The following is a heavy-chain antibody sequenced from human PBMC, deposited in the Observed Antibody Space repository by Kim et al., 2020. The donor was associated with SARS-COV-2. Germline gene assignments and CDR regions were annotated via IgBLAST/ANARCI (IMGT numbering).Heavy chain of an antibody. CDR2: ISSSSRYT. J-gene: IGHJ4*02. Sequence: GESLKISCAASGFTFGDYYMSWIRQAPGKGLEWVSYISSSSRYTNYANSVKGRFTISRDDAKNSLYLQMNSLRAEDTAVYYCARSGIGMATIPMFNDYWGQGTLVTVSS. D-gene: IGHD3-10*02. V-gene: IGHV3-11*03. CDR1: GFTFGDYY. CDR3: ARSGIGMATIPMFNDY.